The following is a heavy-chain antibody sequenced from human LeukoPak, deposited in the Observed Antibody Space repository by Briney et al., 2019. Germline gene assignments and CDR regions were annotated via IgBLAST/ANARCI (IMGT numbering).Heavy chain of an antibody. CDR3: ARGRHYPYYDSSGSDY. Sequence: SETLSLTCAVYGGSFSGYYWSWIRQPPGKGLEWIGEINHSGSTNYNPSLKSRVTISVDTSKNQFSLKLSSVTAADTAVYYCARGRHYPYYDSSGSDYWGQGTLVTVSP. CDR1: GGSFSGYY. J-gene: IGHJ4*02. V-gene: IGHV4-34*01. CDR2: INHSGST. D-gene: IGHD3-22*01.